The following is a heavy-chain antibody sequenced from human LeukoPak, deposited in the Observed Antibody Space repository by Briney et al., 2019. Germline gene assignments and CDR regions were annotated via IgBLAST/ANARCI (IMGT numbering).Heavy chain of an antibody. V-gene: IGHV4-59*08. J-gene: IGHJ4*02. CDR2: TSYSGST. CDR3: ARGPLRFLEWLFDY. D-gene: IGHD3-3*01. Sequence: SETLSLTCAVSGGSVSIYYWTWFRQPPGMGLEWIGYTSYSGSTNYNPSLTSRVTISVDTSKNQFSLKLSSVTAADTAVYYCARGPLRFLEWLFDYWGQGTLVTVSS. CDR1: GGSVSIYY.